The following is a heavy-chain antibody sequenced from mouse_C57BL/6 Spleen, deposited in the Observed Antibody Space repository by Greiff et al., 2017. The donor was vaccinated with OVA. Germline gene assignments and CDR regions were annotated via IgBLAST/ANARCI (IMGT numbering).Heavy chain of an antibody. Sequence: QVQLQQPGAELVMPGASVKLSCKASGYTFTSYWMHWVKQRPGQGLEWIGEIDPSDSYTNYNQKFKGKSTLTVDKSSSTAYMQLSSLTSEDSAVYYCARRYYGSYYFDYWGQGTTLTVSS. CDR3: ARRYYGSYYFDY. CDR2: IDPSDSYT. CDR1: GYTFTSYW. D-gene: IGHD1-1*01. J-gene: IGHJ2*01. V-gene: IGHV1-69*01.